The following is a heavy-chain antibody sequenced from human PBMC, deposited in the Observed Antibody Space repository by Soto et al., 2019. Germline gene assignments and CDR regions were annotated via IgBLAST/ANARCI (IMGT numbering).Heavy chain of an antibody. CDR2: IYYSGST. V-gene: IGHV4-59*01. CDR3: ARDNYEVTIFGVVTNWFDP. J-gene: IGHJ5*02. D-gene: IGHD3-3*01. CDR1: GGSISSYY. Sequence: SETLSLTCTVSGGSISSYYWSWIRQPPGKGLEWIGYIYYSGSTNYNPSLKSRVTISVDTSKNQFSLKLSSVTAADTAVYYCARDNYEVTIFGVVTNWFDPWGQGTLVTVSS.